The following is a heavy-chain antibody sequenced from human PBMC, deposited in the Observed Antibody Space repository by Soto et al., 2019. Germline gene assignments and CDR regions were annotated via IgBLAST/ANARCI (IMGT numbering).Heavy chain of an antibody. CDR1: GYTFTGYS. D-gene: IGHD4-4*01. Sequence: QVPLVQSGAEVKKPGASVKVSCKASGYTFTGYSVTWVRQAPGQGLEWMGWINTYSGNTNYAQKLQGRVTVTTDTSTNTVYMELPSLRSDDTAVYYCAGSLQGATTNYASNWFDPWGQGTLVTVSS. CDR2: INTYSGNT. V-gene: IGHV1-18*01. J-gene: IGHJ5*02. CDR3: AGSLQGATTNYASNWFDP.